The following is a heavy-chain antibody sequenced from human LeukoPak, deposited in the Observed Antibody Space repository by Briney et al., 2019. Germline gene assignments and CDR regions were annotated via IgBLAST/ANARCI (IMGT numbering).Heavy chain of an antibody. Sequence: GGSLRLSCAASGFTFSSYGMHWVRQAPGKGLEWVAIIWYDGSNKYYVDSVKGRFTISRDNSKNTLYLQMNSLRAEDTAVYYCATCIVGATGFDFRGQGTLVTVSS. J-gene: IGHJ4*02. V-gene: IGHV3-33*08. D-gene: IGHD1-26*01. CDR1: GFTFSSYG. CDR2: IWYDGSNK. CDR3: ATCIVGATGFDF.